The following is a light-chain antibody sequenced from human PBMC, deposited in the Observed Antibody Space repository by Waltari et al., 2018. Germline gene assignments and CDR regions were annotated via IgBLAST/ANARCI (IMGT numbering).Light chain of an antibody. CDR1: QAISSR. J-gene: IGKJ1*01. V-gene: IGKV1-12*01. Sequence: DIQMTQSPSSVAASVGDSVTITCRASQAISSRLGCYQQMPGKAPKLLIFDASSLHTGVPSRFSGSGSGTDFTLTIRSLQPEDFATYYCQQVNSFPRTFGQGTKVEVK. CDR2: DAS. CDR3: QQVNSFPRT.